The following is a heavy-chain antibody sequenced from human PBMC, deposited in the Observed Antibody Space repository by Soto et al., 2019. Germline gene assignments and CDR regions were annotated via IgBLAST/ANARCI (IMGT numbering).Heavy chain of an antibody. V-gene: IGHV3-23*01. CDR3: AKVPPPWGSSSSGWFDP. D-gene: IGHD6-6*01. CDR2: ISGSGGST. J-gene: IGHJ5*02. CDR1: GFTFSSYA. Sequence: GGSLRLSCAASGFTFSSYAMSWVRQAPGKGLEGVSAISGSGGSTYYADSVKGRFTISRDNSKNTLYLQMNSLRAEDTAVYYCAKVPPPWGSSSSGWFDPWGQGTLVTVSS.